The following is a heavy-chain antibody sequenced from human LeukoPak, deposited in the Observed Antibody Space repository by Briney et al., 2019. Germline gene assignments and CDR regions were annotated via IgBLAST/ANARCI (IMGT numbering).Heavy chain of an antibody. CDR3: ARGAIVVVPAAYFDY. Sequence: PSQTLSLTCTVSGGSISSGSYYWNWIRQPAGKGLEWIGRIYTSGSTNYNPSLKSRVTISVDTSKNQFSLKLSSVTAADTAVYYCARGAIVVVPAAYFDYWGQGTLVTVSS. V-gene: IGHV4-61*02. CDR2: IYTSGST. CDR1: GGSISSGSYY. J-gene: IGHJ4*02. D-gene: IGHD2-2*01.